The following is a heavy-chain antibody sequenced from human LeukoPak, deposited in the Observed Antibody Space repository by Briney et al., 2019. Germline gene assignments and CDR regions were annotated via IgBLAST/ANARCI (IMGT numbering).Heavy chain of an antibody. CDR1: GGSISSNTYY. D-gene: IGHD6-13*01. CDR2: ISYGGST. J-gene: IGHJ3*02. V-gene: IGHV4-39*02. CDR3: ARLTGSSTSWWDDAFDM. Sequence: PSETLSLTCSVSGGSISSNTYYWGWIRQPPGKGLEWIGSISYGGSTYYNPSLKSRVTISVDTSKNRFSLKLSSVTAADTAAYYCARLTGSSTSWWDDAFDMWGQGTMVTVSS.